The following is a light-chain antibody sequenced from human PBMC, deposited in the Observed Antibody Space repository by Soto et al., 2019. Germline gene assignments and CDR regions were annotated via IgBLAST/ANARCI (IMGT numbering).Light chain of an antibody. CDR1: QSISSY. J-gene: IGKJ2*01. Sequence: DIPMTQSPSSLSAYVGDRVTITCRASQSISSYLNWYQHKPGSAPKLLIYAASSLQSGVPSRFSGAGSGTEFTLTISSLEPEDFAAYYCQQSYSTPRTFGQGTKLEIK. V-gene: IGKV1-39*01. CDR3: QQSYSTPRT. CDR2: AAS.